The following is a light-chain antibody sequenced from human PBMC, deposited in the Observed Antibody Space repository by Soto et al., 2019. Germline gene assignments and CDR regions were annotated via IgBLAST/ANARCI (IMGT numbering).Light chain of an antibody. V-gene: IGKV3-20*01. CDR2: GAS. CDR1: QSVSNNY. J-gene: IGKJ1*01. CDR3: LQYGSSPRT. Sequence: EIVLTQSPGTLSLSPGERATLSCRASQSVSNNYLTWYQQKPGQAPRLLIYGASSRATGIPDRFSGYGSGTDFTLTISRLEPEDVAVYYCLQYGSSPRTFGQGTKLDIK.